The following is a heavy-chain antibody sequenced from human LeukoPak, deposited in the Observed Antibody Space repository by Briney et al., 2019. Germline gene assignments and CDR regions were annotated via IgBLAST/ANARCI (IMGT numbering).Heavy chain of an antibody. CDR3: ASQKYSYARDYYYGMDV. CDR1: GYTFTSYD. V-gene: IGHV1-8*01. J-gene: IGHJ6*02. CDR2: MNPNSGNT. D-gene: IGHD5-18*01. Sequence: ASVKVSCKASGYTFTSYDINWVRQATGQGLEWMGWMNPNSGNTGYAQKSQGRVTMTRNTSISTAYMELSSLRSEDTAVYYCASQKYSYARDYYYGMDVRGQGTTVTVSS.